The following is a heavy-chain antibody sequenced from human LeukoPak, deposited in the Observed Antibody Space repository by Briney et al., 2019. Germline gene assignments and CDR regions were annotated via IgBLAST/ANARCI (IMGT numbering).Heavy chain of an antibody. D-gene: IGHD3-22*01. CDR2: ISAYNGNT. Sequence: GASVKVSCKASGYTFTSYGISWVRQAPGQGLERMGWISAYNGNTNYAQKLQGRVTMTTDTSTSTAYMELRSLRSDDTAVYYCARDDGSGYSHTFDYWGQGTLVTVSS. J-gene: IGHJ4*02. CDR1: GYTFTSYG. CDR3: ARDDGSGYSHTFDY. V-gene: IGHV1-18*01.